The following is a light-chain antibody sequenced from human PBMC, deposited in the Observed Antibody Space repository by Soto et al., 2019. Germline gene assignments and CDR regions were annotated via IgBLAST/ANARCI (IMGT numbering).Light chain of an antibody. J-gene: IGKJ5*01. Sequence: EIVFTQAPGTLSLSPGEKATLSCRASQSVSSNYLAWYQQKPGQAPRLLIYGASSRATGIPDRFSGSGSGTDFTLAISRLEPEDFAVYYCQQYGRSLITFGQGTRLEIK. CDR2: GAS. V-gene: IGKV3-20*01. CDR3: QQYGRSLIT. CDR1: QSVSSNY.